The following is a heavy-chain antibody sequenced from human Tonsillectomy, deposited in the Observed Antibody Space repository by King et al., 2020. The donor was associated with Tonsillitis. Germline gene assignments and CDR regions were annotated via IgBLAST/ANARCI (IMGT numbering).Heavy chain of an antibody. CDR3: ARDPLGANTFDI. CDR2: IKQAGSEK. CDR1: GFTFSSYW. Sequence: VQLVESGGGLVQPGGSLRLSCAASGFTFSSYWMSWVRQAPGKGLEGVANIKQAGSEKYYVDSVKGRFTISRDNAKNSLYLQRNSLRAEDTAVYYCARDPLGANTFDIWGQGTMVTVSS. J-gene: IGHJ3*02. V-gene: IGHV3-7*01. D-gene: IGHD3-16*01.